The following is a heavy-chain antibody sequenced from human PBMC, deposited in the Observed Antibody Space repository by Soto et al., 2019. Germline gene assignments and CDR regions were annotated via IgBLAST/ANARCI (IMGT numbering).Heavy chain of an antibody. V-gene: IGHV3-23*01. CDR1: GVRFSSYA. J-gene: IGHJ6*02. CDR3: ATLAMAGDTVYYFNGLDV. D-gene: IGHD3-3*02. CDR2: ISGSGATT. Sequence: GGSLRLSCAASGVRFSSYALSWVRQAPGKGLEWLSVISGSGATTFSADSVQGRFTFSKDSSMNCFYLQMDSLKVDDTAVCYCATLAMAGDTVYYFNGLDVWGQGTTVTVSS.